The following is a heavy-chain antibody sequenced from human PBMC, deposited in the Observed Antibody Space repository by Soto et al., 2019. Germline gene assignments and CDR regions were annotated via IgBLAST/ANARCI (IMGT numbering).Heavy chain of an antibody. CDR1: GDSFTNYP. J-gene: IGHJ4*02. V-gene: IGHV1-69*05. CDR3: ARDRPLRGFDV. Sequence: SVKVSCKTSGDSFTNYPISWVRQAPGEGLEWVGTVLPIFGTTNYAQKFKGRVTLTTDDSADTAYMELGRLRSEDTAVYYCARDRPLRGFDVWGQGTLVTVSS. CDR2: VLPIFGTT.